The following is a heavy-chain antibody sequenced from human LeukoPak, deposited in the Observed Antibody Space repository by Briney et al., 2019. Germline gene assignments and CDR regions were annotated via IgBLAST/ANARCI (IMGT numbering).Heavy chain of an antibody. CDR2: IKQDGSEK. Sequence: GGSLRLSCAASGFTFSNYWMTWVRQAPGKGLEWVANIKQDGSEKYYVDTVKGRFTISRDNAKNSLFLQMNSLRAEDTAVYYCARDVSDENGSSSRIHLDSWGQGTLVSVSS. CDR3: ARDVSDENGSSSRIHLDS. V-gene: IGHV3-7*01. D-gene: IGHD6-6*01. J-gene: IGHJ4*02. CDR1: GFTFSNYW.